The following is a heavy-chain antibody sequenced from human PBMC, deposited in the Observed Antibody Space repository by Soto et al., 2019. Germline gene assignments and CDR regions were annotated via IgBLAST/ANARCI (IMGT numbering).Heavy chain of an antibody. J-gene: IGHJ6*02. CDR2: IYSDNNT. V-gene: IGHV3-53*02. CDR3: ARHYSAMGV. Sequence: EVQLVETGGDLIQPGGSLRLSCAASGFTVSSDSMTWVRQAPGKGLEWISIIYSDNNTDYADSVKGRFSISRATSTNILYLQMNSLRAEDTAEYYCARHYSAMGVWGQGTTVTVSS. CDR1: GFTVSSDS.